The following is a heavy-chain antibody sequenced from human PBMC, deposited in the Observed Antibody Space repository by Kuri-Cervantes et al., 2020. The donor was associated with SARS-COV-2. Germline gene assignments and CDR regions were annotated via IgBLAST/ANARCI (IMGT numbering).Heavy chain of an antibody. Sequence: GESLKISCKGSGYGFTSYWIGWVRQMPGKGLEWMGIIYPGDSDTRYSPSFQGQVTISADKSISTAYLQWSSLKASDTAMYYCARAIRDYYDSSAYFDYWGQGTLVTVSS. J-gene: IGHJ4*02. D-gene: IGHD3-22*01. V-gene: IGHV5-51*01. CDR2: IYPGDSDT. CDR3: ARAIRDYYDSSAYFDY. CDR1: GYGFTSYW.